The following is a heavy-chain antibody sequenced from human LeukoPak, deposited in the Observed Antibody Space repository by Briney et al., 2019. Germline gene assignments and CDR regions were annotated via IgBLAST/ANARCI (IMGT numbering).Heavy chain of an antibody. V-gene: IGHV3-74*01. CDR2: INSDGSST. D-gene: IGHD2-21*01. Sequence: GGSLRLSCAASGFTFSSYWMHWVRQAPGKGLVWVSRINSDGSSTSYADSVKGRFTISRDNAKNTLYLQMNSLRAEDTALYYCAKDIVSGRYSYFHYWGQGALVTVSS. J-gene: IGHJ4*02. CDR1: GFTFSSYW. CDR3: AKDIVSGRYSYFHY.